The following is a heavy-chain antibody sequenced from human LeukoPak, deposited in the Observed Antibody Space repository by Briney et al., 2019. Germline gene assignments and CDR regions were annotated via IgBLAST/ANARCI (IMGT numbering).Heavy chain of an antibody. CDR1: GYTFTVYY. CDR2: INPNSGGT. Sequence: GASVKVSCKASGYTFTVYYMHWVRQAPGQGLAWMGWINPNSGGTNYAQKFQGRVTMTRDTSISTAYMELSRLRSDDTAVYYCARAVSGSYLSFDYWGQGTLVTVSS. J-gene: IGHJ4*02. D-gene: IGHD1-26*01. CDR3: ARAVSGSYLSFDY. V-gene: IGHV1-2*02.